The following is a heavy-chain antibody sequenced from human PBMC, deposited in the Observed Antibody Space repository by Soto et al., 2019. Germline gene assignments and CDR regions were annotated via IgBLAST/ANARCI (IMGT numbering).Heavy chain of an antibody. CDR1: GFSFTNYA. J-gene: IGHJ3*02. CDR2: ISSGGDIT. CDR3: ATDQRGLGIAGYDAFDI. D-gene: IGHD2-21*01. Sequence: EVQLLQSGGGLVQPGGSLRLSCAASGFSFTNYAFNWVRQAPGKGLEWVSTISSGGDITYYAESVKGRFTSSRDNSRNTLYVQMKSLRVDDTAVYYCATDQRGLGIAGYDAFDIWGQGTMVTVSS. V-gene: IGHV3-23*01.